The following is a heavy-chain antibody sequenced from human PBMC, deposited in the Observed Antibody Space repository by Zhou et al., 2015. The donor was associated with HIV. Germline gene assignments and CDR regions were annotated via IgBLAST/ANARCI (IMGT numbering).Heavy chain of an antibody. J-gene: IGHJ3*02. V-gene: IGHV1-3*05. D-gene: IGHD4-23*01. Sequence: QVQLVQSGAEEKKPGASVKVSCKASGYTFTSYAMHWVRQAPGQRLEWMGWINAGNGNTKYSQKFQGRVTITRDTSASTAYMELSSLRSEDTAVYYCARDPSTTVVTPSGNAFDIWGQGTMVTVSS. CDR1: GYTFTSYA. CDR3: ARDPSTTVVTPSGNAFDI. CDR2: INAGNGNT.